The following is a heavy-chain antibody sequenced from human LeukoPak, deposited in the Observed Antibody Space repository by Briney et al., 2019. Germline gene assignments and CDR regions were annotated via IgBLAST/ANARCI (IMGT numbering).Heavy chain of an antibody. CDR3: AKAPVTTCRGAYCYPFDY. D-gene: IGHD2-21*01. CDR2: ISGSGGST. J-gene: IGHJ4*02. V-gene: IGHV3-23*01. Sequence: GGSLRLSCAASGFTFSNHGMNWVRQAPGKGLEWVSAISGSGGSTYYADSVKGRFTISRDNSKNTLYLQMNSLRAEDTAVYYCAKAPVTTCRGAYCYPFDYWGQGTLVTVSS. CDR1: GFTFSNHG.